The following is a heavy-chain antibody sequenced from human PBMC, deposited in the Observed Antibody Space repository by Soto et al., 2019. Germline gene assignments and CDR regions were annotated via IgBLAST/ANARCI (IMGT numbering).Heavy chain of an antibody. Sequence: PXXSLRLSCAASRFTFTSYDISWVRQAPGKGLQSVXAVSDXRFAPYYADSXXGRCTTSXXNFKNTIYLQMNRIRVEDTAVYYCAKWGLITPHWGQGTLVTVSS. CDR1: RFTFTSYD. V-gene: IGHV3-23*01. CDR3: AKWGLITPH. CDR2: VSDXRFAP. D-gene: IGHD2-8*01. J-gene: IGHJ4*02.